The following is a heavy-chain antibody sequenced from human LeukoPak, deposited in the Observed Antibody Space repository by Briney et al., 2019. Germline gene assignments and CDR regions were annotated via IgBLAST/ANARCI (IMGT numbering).Heavy chain of an antibody. CDR3: ARGSSSFGS. CDR2: IIPIFGTA. Sequence: GTSLRVSCKASGGTFISYAIRGVREAPGQGLEWMGGIIPIFGTANYAQKFQGRVTLTTDESTSTAYMQLRIVRSEDMAAYYCARGSSSFGSWGEGTLVTVSS. CDR1: GGTFISYA. V-gene: IGHV1-69*05. J-gene: IGHJ4*02. D-gene: IGHD1-7*01.